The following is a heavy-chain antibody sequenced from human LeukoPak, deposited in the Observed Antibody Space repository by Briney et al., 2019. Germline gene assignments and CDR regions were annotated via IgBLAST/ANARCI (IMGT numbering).Heavy chain of an antibody. Sequence: GGSLRLSCAASGFTFSSYSMNWVRQAPGKGLEWVSYISSSGSTIYYADSVKGRFTISRDNAKNTLYLQMNSLRAEDTAVYYCAKEGGQWLAYYYYYYMDVWGKGTTVTISS. J-gene: IGHJ6*03. CDR3: AKEGGQWLAYYYYYYMDV. CDR1: GFTFSSYS. CDR2: ISSSGSTI. V-gene: IGHV3-48*04. D-gene: IGHD6-19*01.